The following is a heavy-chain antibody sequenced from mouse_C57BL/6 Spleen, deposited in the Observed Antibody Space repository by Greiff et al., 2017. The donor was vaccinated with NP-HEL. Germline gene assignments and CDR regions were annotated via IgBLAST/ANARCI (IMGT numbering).Heavy chain of an antibody. CDR2: IYPGSGST. V-gene: IGHV1-55*01. Sequence: QVQLQQPGAELVKPGASVKMSCKASGYTFTSYWITWVKQRPGQGLEWIGDIYPGSGSTNYNEKFKSKATLTVDTSSSTAYMQLSSLTSEDSAVYYCARCDYYSSSSCAYWGQGTLVTVSA. CDR3: ARCDYYSSSSCAY. D-gene: IGHD1-1*01. J-gene: IGHJ3*01. CDR1: GYTFTSYW.